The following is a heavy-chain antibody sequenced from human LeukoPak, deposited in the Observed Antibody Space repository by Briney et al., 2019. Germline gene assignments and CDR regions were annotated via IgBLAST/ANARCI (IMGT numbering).Heavy chain of an antibody. CDR2: INPNSGGT. CDR3: ARASGYDFWSGYYPANWFDP. D-gene: IGHD3-3*01. Sequence: GASVKVSCKASGYTFTGYYMHWVRQAPGQGLEWMGWINPNSGGTNYAQKFQGRVTMTRDTSISTAYVELSRLRSDDTAVYYCARASGYDFWSGYYPANWFDPWGQGTLVTVSS. CDR1: GYTFTGYY. V-gene: IGHV1-2*02. J-gene: IGHJ5*02.